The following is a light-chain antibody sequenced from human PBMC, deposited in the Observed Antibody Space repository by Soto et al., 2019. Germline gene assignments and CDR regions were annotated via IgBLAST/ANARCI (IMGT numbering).Light chain of an antibody. CDR1: SSDIGSFTF. J-gene: IGLJ1*01. CDR2: DVN. CDR3: SSYTSSSTHV. V-gene: IGLV2-14*03. Sequence: SALTQPASVSGSPGQSITLSCTGTSSDIGSFTFVSWYPQHPGKVPKLMIFDVNRRPSGVSDRFSGSKSGNTASLTISGLQAEDEGDYYCSSYTSSSTHVFGSGTKLTVL.